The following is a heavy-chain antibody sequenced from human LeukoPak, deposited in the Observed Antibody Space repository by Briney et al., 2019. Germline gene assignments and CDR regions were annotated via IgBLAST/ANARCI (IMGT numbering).Heavy chain of an antibody. J-gene: IGHJ6*03. Sequence: TGGSLRLSCAACGFTLSSYWMISVRHAPGKGREGVANIKQEGTEKYHVYSVKGRFTISRDNANNSLYLQMNSLRAEDTAAYYYARDKTNSRRDGYYYYYRDVWGKGTKVTVSS. CDR1: GFTLSSYW. V-gene: IGHV3-7*01. CDR2: IKQEGTEK. CDR3: ARDKTNSRRDGYYYYYRDV. D-gene: IGHD6-13*01.